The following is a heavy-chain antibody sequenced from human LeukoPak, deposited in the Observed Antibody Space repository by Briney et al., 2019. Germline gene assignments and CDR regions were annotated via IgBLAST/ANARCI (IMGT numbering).Heavy chain of an antibody. V-gene: IGHV3-23*01. D-gene: IGHD2-2*01. CDR2: ISCSGGST. CDR1: GFSLSSYA. J-gene: IGHJ4*02. Sequence: GGSLRLSWSASGFSLSSYAMGSVRQAAGKGLEWDPAISCSGGSTYYADSVNGRFTISRDNSKNTLYLKMNSMRAEDTAVYYCAKKGAGKHCRSTSCTVDYWGQGTLVTVSS. CDR3: AKKGAGKHCRSTSCTVDY.